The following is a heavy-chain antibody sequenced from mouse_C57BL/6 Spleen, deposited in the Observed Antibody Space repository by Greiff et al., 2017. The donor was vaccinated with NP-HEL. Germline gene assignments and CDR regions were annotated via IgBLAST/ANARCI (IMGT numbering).Heavy chain of an antibody. CDR2: INYDGSST. V-gene: IGHV5-16*01. D-gene: IGHD1-1*01. Sequence: EVQLVESEGGLVQPGSSMKLSCTASGFTFSDYYMAWVRQVPEKGLEWVANINYDGSSTYYLDSLKSRFIISRDNAKNILYLQMSSLKSEDTATYYCAREDYGSNYYYAMDYWGQGTSVTVSS. J-gene: IGHJ4*01. CDR1: GFTFSDYY. CDR3: AREDYGSNYYYAMDY.